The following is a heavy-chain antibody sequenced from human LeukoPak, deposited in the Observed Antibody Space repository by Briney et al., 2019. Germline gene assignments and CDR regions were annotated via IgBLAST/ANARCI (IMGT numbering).Heavy chain of an antibody. D-gene: IGHD5/OR15-5a*01. CDR1: GYTFISYY. CDR3: ARLVGLSTTASY. CDR2: INPTSGGT. V-gene: IGHV1-2*02. J-gene: IGHJ4*02. Sequence: ASVKVSCKASGYTFISYYLHWVRQAPGQGLEWMGWINPTSGGTNYAQKFQDRVTMTRDTSINTAYMELSRLTSDDTAVYYCARLVGLSTTASYWGQGTLVIVSS.